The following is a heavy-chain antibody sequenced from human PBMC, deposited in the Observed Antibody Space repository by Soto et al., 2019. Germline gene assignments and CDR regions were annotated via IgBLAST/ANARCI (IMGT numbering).Heavy chain of an antibody. CDR2: IYYSGST. CDR1: GGSISSYY. D-gene: IGHD3-10*01. J-gene: IGHJ5*02. CDR3: ARELFGRSVWFDP. V-gene: IGHV4-59*01. Sequence: SETHSLTYTVSGGSISSYYWSWIRQPPGKGLEWIGYIYYSGSTNYNPSLKSRVTISVDTSKNQFSLKLSSVTAADTAVYYCARELFGRSVWFDPWGQGTLVTVSS.